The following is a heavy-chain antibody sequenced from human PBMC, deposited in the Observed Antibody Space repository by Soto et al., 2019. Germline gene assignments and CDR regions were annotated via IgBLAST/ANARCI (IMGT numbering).Heavy chain of an antibody. D-gene: IGHD2-15*01. CDR3: AREHRYCSGGSCNAGYYGMDV. J-gene: IGHJ6*02. CDR2: IDSSGSTI. CDR1: GFIFSSYE. V-gene: IGHV3-48*03. Sequence: GGSLRLSCAASGFIFSSYEMNWVRQAPGKGLEWISYIDSSGSTIYYADSVKGRFSISRDNAKNSLYLQMNSLRAEDTAVYYCAREHRYCSGGSCNAGYYGMDVWGQGTTVTVSS.